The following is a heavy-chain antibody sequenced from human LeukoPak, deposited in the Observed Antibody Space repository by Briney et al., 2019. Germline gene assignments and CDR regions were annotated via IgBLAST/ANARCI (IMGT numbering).Heavy chain of an antibody. D-gene: IGHD4-23*01. J-gene: IGHJ4*02. CDR1: GFTFSTYS. CDR3: ARVRWASYYFEY. CDR2: ISSGSRSI. Sequence: GGSLRLSCAASGFTFSTYSMNWVRQAPGEGVEGVSYISSGSRSISYADSVKGRFTISRDNDKNSLYLQMNSLRDEDTAVYYCARVRWASYYFEYWGQGTLVTVSS. V-gene: IGHV3-48*02.